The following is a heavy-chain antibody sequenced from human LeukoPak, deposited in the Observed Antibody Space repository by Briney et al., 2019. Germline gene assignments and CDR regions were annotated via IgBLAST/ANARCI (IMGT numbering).Heavy chain of an antibody. D-gene: IGHD1-26*01. J-gene: IGHJ4*02. CDR1: GYTFTTSY. V-gene: IGHV1-18*01. CDR3: ARGGTYYPCIDY. Sequence: ASVKVSCKASGYTFTTSYINWVRQAPGQGLEWMGWVSAYNGKTSYAQKFQGGVTMTTDSSTSTAYMDLTSLRSDDTAVYYCARGGTYYPCIDYWGQGTLVTVSS. CDR2: VSAYNGKT.